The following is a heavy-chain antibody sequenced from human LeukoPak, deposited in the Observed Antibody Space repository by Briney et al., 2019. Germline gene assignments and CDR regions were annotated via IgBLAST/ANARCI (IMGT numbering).Heavy chain of an antibody. Sequence: ASVKVSCKASGYTFTSYYMHWVRQAPGQGLEWMGWINPNSGGTNYAQKFQGRVTMTRDTSISTAYMELSRLRSDDTAVYYCARGQYYDFWSGYYIDYWGQGTLVTVSS. V-gene: IGHV1-2*02. CDR2: INPNSGGT. CDR3: ARGQYYDFWSGYYIDY. CDR1: GYTFTSYY. D-gene: IGHD3-3*01. J-gene: IGHJ4*02.